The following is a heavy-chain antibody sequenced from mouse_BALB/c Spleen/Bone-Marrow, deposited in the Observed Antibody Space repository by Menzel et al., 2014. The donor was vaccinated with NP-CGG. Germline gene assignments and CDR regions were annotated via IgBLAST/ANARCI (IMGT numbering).Heavy chain of an antibody. V-gene: IGHV14-3*02. J-gene: IGHJ3*01. D-gene: IGHD2-10*02. CDR3: ARSGGYGNYLVWFAY. CDR1: GFNIKDTY. CDR2: IDPANGNT. Sequence: EVQVVESGAKLVKPGASVKLSCTASGFNIKDTYMYWVKQRPEQGLEWIGRIDPANGNTKYDPKFQGKATITADTSSNTAYLQLSSLTSEDTAVYYCARSGGYGNYLVWFAYWGQGTLVTVSA.